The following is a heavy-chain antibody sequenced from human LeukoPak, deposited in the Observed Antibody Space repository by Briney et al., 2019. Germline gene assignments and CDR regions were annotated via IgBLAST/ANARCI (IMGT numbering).Heavy chain of an antibody. Sequence: SETLSLTCTVSGGSISSYYWSWIRQPPGKGLEWIGYIYYSGSTNYNPSLKSRVTTSVDTSKNQFSLKLSSVTAADTAVYYCARSYYYGSGSYYDYWGQGTLVTVSS. V-gene: IGHV4-59*08. CDR1: GGSISSYY. D-gene: IGHD3-10*01. CDR2: IYYSGST. CDR3: ARSYYYGSGSYYDY. J-gene: IGHJ4*02.